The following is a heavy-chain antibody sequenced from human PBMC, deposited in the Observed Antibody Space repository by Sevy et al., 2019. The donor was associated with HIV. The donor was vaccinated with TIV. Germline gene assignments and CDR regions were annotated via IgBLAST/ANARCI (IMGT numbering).Heavy chain of an antibody. CDR3: ARDKPHSSAWFYYFDS. CDR1: GFTFSNYW. Sequence: GGSLRLSCAASGFTFSNYWKSWVRQAPGKGLEWVANIKQDGSEKHYVDSVKGRFTISRDNAKTSLYLQLNSLRAEDTAVYFCARDKPHSSAWFYYFDSWGQGTLVTVSS. D-gene: IGHD6-19*01. CDR2: IKQDGSEK. V-gene: IGHV3-7*01. J-gene: IGHJ4*02.